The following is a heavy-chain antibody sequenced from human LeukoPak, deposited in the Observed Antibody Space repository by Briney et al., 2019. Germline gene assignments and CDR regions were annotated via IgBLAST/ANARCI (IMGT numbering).Heavy chain of an antibody. V-gene: IGHV3-21*01. CDR2: ISRRSSYI. J-gene: IGHJ4*02. CDR3: ARDSGPRASDY. CDR1: GFTFSSYS. Sequence: PGGSLRLSCAASGFTFSSYSMNWVRQAPGKGLEGVSSISRRSSYIYYADSVKGRFTISRDNDKNSLYLQMHSLRAEDKAVYYCARDSGPRASDYWGQGILVTVSS. D-gene: IGHD3-10*01.